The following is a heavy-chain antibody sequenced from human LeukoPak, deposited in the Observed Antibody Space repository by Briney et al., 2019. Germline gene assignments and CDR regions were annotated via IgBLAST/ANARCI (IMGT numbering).Heavy chain of an antibody. CDR2: IYSGGST. D-gene: IGHD3-22*01. CDR3: ATSASGYFDAFDI. CDR1: GFTVSSNY. J-gene: IGHJ3*02. V-gene: IGHV3-66*01. Sequence: GSLRLSCAASGFTVSSNYMSWVRQAPGKGLEWVSVIYSGGSTYYADSVKGRFTISRDNSKNTLYLQMNSLRAEDTAVYYCATSASGYFDAFDIWGQGTMVTVSS.